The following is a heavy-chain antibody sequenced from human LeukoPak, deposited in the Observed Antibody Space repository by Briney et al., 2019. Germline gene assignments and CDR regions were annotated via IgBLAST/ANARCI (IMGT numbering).Heavy chain of an antibody. J-gene: IGHJ4*02. D-gene: IGHD2-2*02. CDR2: IYPGDSDT. CDR1: GYSFTSYW. Sequence: GESLKISCKGSGYSFTSYWIGWVRQMPGKGLEWMGIIYPGDSDTRYSPSFQGQVTISADKSISTACLQWSSLKASDTAMYYCARGLVVVPAAIGYYFDYWGQGTLVTVSS. V-gene: IGHV5-51*01. CDR3: ARGLVVVPAAIGYYFDY.